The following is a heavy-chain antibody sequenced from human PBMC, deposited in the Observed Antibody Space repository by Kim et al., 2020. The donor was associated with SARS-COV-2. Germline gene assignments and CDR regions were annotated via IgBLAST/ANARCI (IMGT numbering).Heavy chain of an antibody. CDR1: GGSISSSSYY. CDR3: ARFSVRGVMGY. J-gene: IGHJ4*02. Sequence: SETLSLTCTVSGGSISSSSYYWGWIRQPPGKGLEWIGSIYYSGSTYYNPSLKSRVTISVDTSKNQFSLKLSSVTAADTAVYYCARFSVRGVMGYWGQGTL. V-gene: IGHV4-39*01. CDR2: IYYSGST. D-gene: IGHD3-10*01.